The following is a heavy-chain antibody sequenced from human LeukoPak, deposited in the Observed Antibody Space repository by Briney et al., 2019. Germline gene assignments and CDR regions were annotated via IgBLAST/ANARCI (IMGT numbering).Heavy chain of an antibody. J-gene: IGHJ3*02. CDR1: XXXXXGYY. V-gene: IGHV1-2*02. CDR3: ARGRGYYYDSSGYYYSAFDI. D-gene: IGHD3-22*01. Sequence: ASVKVSCKASXXXXXGYYMHWVRQAPGXXXXXXXXIIPXXGGTNYAQKFQGRVTMTRDTSISTAYMELSRLRSDDTAVYYCARGRGYYYDSSGYYYSAFDIWGQGTMVTVSS. CDR2: IIPXXGGT.